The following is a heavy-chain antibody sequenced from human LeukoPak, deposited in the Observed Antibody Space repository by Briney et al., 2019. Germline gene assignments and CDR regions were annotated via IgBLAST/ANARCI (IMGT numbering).Heavy chain of an antibody. D-gene: IGHD6-13*01. CDR3: ARLGSSSS. V-gene: IGHV4-39*01. CDR2: IYYSGST. J-gene: IGHJ4*02. Sequence: ASETLSLTCTVSGGSISSSSYYWGWIRQTPGKGLEWIGSIYYSGSTFYSPSLKSRVTISVDTSKNQFSLELSSVTAADTAVYYCARLGSSSSWGQGTLVTVSS. CDR1: GGSISSSSYY.